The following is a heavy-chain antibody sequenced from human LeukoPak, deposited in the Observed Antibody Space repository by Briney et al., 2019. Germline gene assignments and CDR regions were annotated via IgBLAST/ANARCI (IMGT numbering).Heavy chain of an antibody. CDR3: AKLTGSSGSRDAFDI. V-gene: IGHV3-33*06. D-gene: IGHD3-22*01. CDR2: IWYDGSNK. CDR1: GFTFSSYG. Sequence: GRSLRLSCAASGFTFSSYGMHWVRQAPGKGLEWVAVIWYDGSNKYYADSVKGRFTISRDNSKNTLYLQMNSLRAEDTAVYYCAKLTGSSGSRDAFDIWGQGTMVTVSS. J-gene: IGHJ3*02.